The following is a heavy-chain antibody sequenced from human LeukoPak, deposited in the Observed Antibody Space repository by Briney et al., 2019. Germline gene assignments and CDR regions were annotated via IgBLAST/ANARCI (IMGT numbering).Heavy chain of an antibody. CDR1: GFTFKSYW. CDR2: IKPDGSEK. J-gene: IGHJ4*02. V-gene: IGHV3-7*01. D-gene: IGHD6-19*01. Sequence: SGGSLRLYCATSGFTFKSYWMSWVRQAPGKGLEWVANIKPDGSEKYYVASVTGRFTSSRDNAKNSLYLQMNSLRADDTAVYYCASHSSGWFGWGQGTLVTVSS. CDR3: ASHSSGWFG.